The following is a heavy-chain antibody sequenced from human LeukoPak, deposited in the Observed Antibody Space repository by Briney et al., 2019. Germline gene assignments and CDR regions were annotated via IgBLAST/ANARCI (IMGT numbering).Heavy chain of an antibody. CDR2: ITSGGSI. CDR1: GLAFTASA. V-gene: IGHV3-23*01. D-gene: IGHD1-1*01. Sequence: GGSLRLSCAASGLAFTASAMTWVRQAPGKGLEWVSSITSGGSIYYTDSVRGRFTISRDNSKDTVYLQMNSLGDEDTALYYCGRGVTTYDFWGQGTLVTVSS. CDR3: GRGVTTYDF. J-gene: IGHJ4*02.